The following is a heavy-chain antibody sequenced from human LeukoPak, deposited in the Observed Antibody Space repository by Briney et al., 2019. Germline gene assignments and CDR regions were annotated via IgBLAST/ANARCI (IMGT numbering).Heavy chain of an antibody. D-gene: IGHD3-22*01. CDR3: AKVRDSSGSIDAFDI. Sequence: PGGSLRLSCAASGFIFSSYAMSWVRQAPGKGLEWVSAISGSGGSTYYADSVKGRFTISRDNSKNTLYLQMNSLRAEDTAVYYCAKVRDSSGSIDAFDIWGQGTMVTVSS. CDR2: ISGSGGST. V-gene: IGHV3-23*01. CDR1: GFIFSSYA. J-gene: IGHJ3*02.